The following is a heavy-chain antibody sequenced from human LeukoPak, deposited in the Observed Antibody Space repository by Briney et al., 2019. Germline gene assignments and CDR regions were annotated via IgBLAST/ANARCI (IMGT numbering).Heavy chain of an antibody. D-gene: IGHD1-1*01. J-gene: IGHJ6*03. V-gene: IGHV4-34*01. CDR3: ARGPPQLYYMDV. Sequence: SETLSLTCAVYGGSFSGYYWSWFRQPPGKGLEWIGEINHSGSTNYNPSLKSRVTISVDTSKNQFSLKLSSVTAADTAVYYCARGPPQLYYMDVWGKGTTVTVSS. CDR1: GGSFSGYY. CDR2: INHSGST.